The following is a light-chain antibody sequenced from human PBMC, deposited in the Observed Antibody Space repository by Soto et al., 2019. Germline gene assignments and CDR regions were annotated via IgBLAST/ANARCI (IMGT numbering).Light chain of an antibody. J-gene: IGLJ3*02. CDR1: SSDVGNYNL. CDR2: EGT. Sequence: QSVLTQPASVSGSPGQSITISCTGTSSDVGNYNLVSWYQQHPGKAPKLIIYEGTKRPSGVSNRFSGSKSGNTASLTISGLQAEDEADYYCTSYTRSSTLVVFGGGTKLTVL. V-gene: IGLV2-14*02. CDR3: TSYTRSSTLVV.